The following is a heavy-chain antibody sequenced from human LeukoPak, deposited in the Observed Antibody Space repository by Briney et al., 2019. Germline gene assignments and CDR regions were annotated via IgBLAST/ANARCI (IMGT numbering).Heavy chain of an antibody. Sequence: GGSLRLSCAASGFPFSTYWMSWARQAPGKGLEWVANINQDGTAKYYVDSVKGRFTISRDYAKNSLYLQMNSLRVEDTAVYYCAKVAKYYYGPETYYFFEQWGQGTPVTASS. V-gene: IGHV3-7*01. CDR1: GFPFSTYW. J-gene: IGHJ4*02. CDR3: AKVAKYYYGPETYYFFEQ. CDR2: INQDGTAK. D-gene: IGHD3-10*01.